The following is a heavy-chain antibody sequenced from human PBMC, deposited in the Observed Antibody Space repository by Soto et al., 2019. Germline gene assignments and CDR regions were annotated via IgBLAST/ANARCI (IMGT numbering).Heavy chain of an antibody. V-gene: IGHV3-23*01. CDR1: GFTFSTVA. Sequence: GSLRLSCVASGFTFSTVAMTWVRQAPGKGLEWVSSISDNGGNTDYADSVRGRFTLSRDNSKNTLYLQMNHLKAEDTAVYYCAKLYWNPRYFDYWGQEARVTVSS. D-gene: IGHD1-1*01. CDR3: AKLYWNPRYFDY. J-gene: IGHJ4*02. CDR2: ISDNGGNT.